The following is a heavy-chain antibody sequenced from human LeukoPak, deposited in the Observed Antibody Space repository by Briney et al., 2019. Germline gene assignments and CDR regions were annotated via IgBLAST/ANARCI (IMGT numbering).Heavy chain of an antibody. CDR1: GGSISSYY. V-gene: IGHV4-4*07. CDR2: IYTSGST. CDR3: ASLESPRITMVRENQH. D-gene: IGHD3-10*01. Sequence: KPSETLCLTCTVSGGSISSYYWSWIRQPPGKGLEWIGRIYTSGSTNYNPSLKSRVTMSVDTSKNQFSLKLSSVTAADTAVYYCASLESPRITMVRENQHWGQGTLVTVSS. J-gene: IGHJ1*01.